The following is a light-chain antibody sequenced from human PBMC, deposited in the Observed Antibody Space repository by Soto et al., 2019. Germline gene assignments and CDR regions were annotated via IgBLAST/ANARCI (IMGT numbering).Light chain of an antibody. J-gene: IGKJ3*01. CDR3: QQSYSTPFT. V-gene: IGKV1-39*01. CDR2: AAS. CDR1: QSICSY. Sequence: QMTQAPSSLSASVGDRVTITCRARQSICSYLNWYQQKPGKAPKLLIYAASSLQSGVPSRFSGSGSGTDFTLTISSLQPEDFATYYCQQSYSTPFTFGPGTKVDIK.